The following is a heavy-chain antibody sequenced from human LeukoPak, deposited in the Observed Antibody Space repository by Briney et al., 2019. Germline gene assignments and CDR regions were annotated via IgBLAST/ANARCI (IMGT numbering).Heavy chain of an antibody. CDR1: GFTFSSYG. J-gene: IGHJ4*02. CDR2: ISYDGSNK. Sequence: GGSLRLSCAASGFTFSSYGMHWVRQAPGKGLEWVAVISYDGSNKYYADSVKGRFTISRDNSKNTLYLQMNSLRAEDTAVYYCAKLGYCSGTSCYTAGYEDYWGQGTLVTVSS. CDR3: AKLGYCSGTSCYTAGYEDY. V-gene: IGHV3-30*18. D-gene: IGHD2-2*02.